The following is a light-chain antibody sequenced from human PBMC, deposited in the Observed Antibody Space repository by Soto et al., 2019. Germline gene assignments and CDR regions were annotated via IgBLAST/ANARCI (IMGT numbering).Light chain of an antibody. CDR3: QXXSSVIT. Sequence: DIQMTQSPSSLSASVGDRVTITCRASQGISSYLAWYQQKLGKVPKLLISAASTXXSGVPYRFSGSGSGTXXXXXXXXXXPEXXXTYXCQXXSSVITFGQGTRLEIK. CDR1: QGISSY. CDR2: AAS. V-gene: IGKV1-27*01. J-gene: IGKJ5*01.